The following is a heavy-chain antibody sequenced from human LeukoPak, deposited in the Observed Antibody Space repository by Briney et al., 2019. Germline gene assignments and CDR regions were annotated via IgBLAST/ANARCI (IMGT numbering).Heavy chain of an antibody. CDR3: ARGAGSGQHTYYYYMDV. D-gene: IGHD3-3*01. CDR2: ITSSSDYI. Sequence: PGGSLRLSCAASGFTFSSYSMNWVRQAPGKGLERVSSITSSSDYIYYADSVEGRFTISRDNAKNSLYLQMNSLRAEDTAVYYCARGAGSGQHTYYYYMDVWGKGTTVTVSS. CDR1: GFTFSSYS. V-gene: IGHV3-21*01. J-gene: IGHJ6*03.